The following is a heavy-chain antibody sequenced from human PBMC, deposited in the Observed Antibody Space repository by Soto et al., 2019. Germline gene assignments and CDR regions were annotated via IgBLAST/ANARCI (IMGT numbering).Heavy chain of an antibody. Sequence: QVKLVQSGAEVKKPGSSVKVSCKASGGTFSSYTISWVRQAPGQGLEWMGRIIPILGIANYAQKFQGRVTITADKSTSTADMELSSLRSEDTAVYYCAREENQDIGVVPAAIGFDPWGQGTLVTVSS. J-gene: IGHJ5*02. CDR2: IIPILGIA. CDR3: AREENQDIGVVPAAIGFDP. V-gene: IGHV1-69*08. CDR1: GGTFSSYT. D-gene: IGHD2-2*01.